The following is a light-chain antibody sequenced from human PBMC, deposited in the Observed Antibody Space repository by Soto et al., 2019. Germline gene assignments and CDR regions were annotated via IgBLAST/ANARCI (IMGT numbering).Light chain of an antibody. Sequence: EIVLTQFPDTLSLSPRERATLSCRASQSVSVPSLAWYQHKRGQAPRPLIHGASSRATGIPDRFSGSGSGTDFTLTISRLEPEDFAVYYCQQYGGSPRTFGEGTKVEV. J-gene: IGKJ1*01. CDR1: QSVSVPS. CDR2: GAS. CDR3: QQYGGSPRT. V-gene: IGKV3-20*01.